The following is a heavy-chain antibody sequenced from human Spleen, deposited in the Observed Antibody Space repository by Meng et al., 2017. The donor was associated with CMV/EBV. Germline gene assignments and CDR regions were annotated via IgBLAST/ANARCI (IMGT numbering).Heavy chain of an antibody. D-gene: IGHD2-2*01. CDR1: GYTLTELS. CDR3: ATVVPAAFNWFDP. CDR2: FDPEDGET. Sequence: QVILEQAGAGVKKPGPSGKVSCKVSGYTLTELSMHWVRQAPGKGLEWMGGFDPEDGETIYAQKFQGRVTMTEDTSTDTAYMELSSLRSEDTAVYYCATVVPAAFNWFDPWGQGTLVTVSS. J-gene: IGHJ5*02. V-gene: IGHV1-24*01.